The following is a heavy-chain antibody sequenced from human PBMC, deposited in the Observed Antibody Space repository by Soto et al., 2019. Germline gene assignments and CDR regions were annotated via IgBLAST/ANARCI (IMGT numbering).Heavy chain of an antibody. D-gene: IGHD3-10*01. CDR1: GFTFSSYA. Sequence: QVQLVESGGGVVQPGRSLRLSCAASGFTFSSYAMHWVRQAPGKGLEWVAVISYDGSNKYYADSVKGRFTISRDNSKNTLYLQMNSLRAEDTAVYYCARIRREAVLLWCGVDYWGQGALVTVSS. CDR2: ISYDGSNK. V-gene: IGHV3-30-3*01. CDR3: ARIRREAVLLWCGVDY. J-gene: IGHJ4*02.